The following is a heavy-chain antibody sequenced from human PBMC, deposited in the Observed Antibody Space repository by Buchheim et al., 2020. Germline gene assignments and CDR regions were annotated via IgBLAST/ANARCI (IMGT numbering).Heavy chain of an antibody. D-gene: IGHD4-23*01. CDR3: ARDDKGFSDYGGPFGGVY. J-gene: IGHJ4*02. CDR1: GYTFTGYY. CDR2: INPNSGGT. V-gene: IGHV1-2*06. Sequence: QVRLVQSGAEVKKPGASVKVSCKASGYTFTGYYMHWVRQAPGQGLEWMGRINPNSGGTNYAQKFQGRVTMTRDTSTSTVYMELSSLRSEDTAVYYCARDDKGFSDYGGPFGGVYWGQGTL.